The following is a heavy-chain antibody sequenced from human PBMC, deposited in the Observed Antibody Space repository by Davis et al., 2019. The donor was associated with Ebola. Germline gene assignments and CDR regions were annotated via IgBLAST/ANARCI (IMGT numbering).Heavy chain of an antibody. J-gene: IGHJ4*02. CDR2: ISGDILYT. Sequence: GGPLRLPCTISGITFPANYMRWIRQAPAKRSERVASISGDILYTNYADSVKGRFTISRDNAKNSLYLQMNSLRDEDTAVYYCARSFDWLLRRFDYWGQGTLVTVSS. V-gene: IGHV3-11*06. CDR3: ARSFDWLLRRFDY. D-gene: IGHD3-9*01. CDR1: GITFPANY.